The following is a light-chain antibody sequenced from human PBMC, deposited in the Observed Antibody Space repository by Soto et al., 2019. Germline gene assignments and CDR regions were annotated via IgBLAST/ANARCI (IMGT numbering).Light chain of an antibody. CDR3: QQYGRT. CDR1: QSVSSSY. J-gene: IGKJ1*01. CDR2: GAS. V-gene: IGKV3-20*01. Sequence: EIVLTQSPGTLSLSPGESATLSCRASQSVSSSYLAWYQQKPGQAPRLLIYGASSRATAIPDRFSGSGSGTDFTLTISRLGPEDFAVYYCQQYGRTFGQGTKVDIK.